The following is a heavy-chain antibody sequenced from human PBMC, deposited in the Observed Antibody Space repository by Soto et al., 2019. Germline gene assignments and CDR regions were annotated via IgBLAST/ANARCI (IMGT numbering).Heavy chain of an antibody. D-gene: IGHD5-18*01. CDR2: ISYDGSNK. CDR3: SRSSAVQLWLGDYYYYGMDV. Sequence: QVQLVESGGGVVQPGRSLRLSCAASGFTFSSYAMHWVRQAPGKGLEWVAVISYDGSNKYYADSVKGRFTISRDNSKNTLHLQMNRLRAEVTAVYYCSRSSAVQLWLGDYYYYGMDVWGQGTTVTVSS. CDR1: GFTFSSYA. V-gene: IGHV3-30-3*01. J-gene: IGHJ6*02.